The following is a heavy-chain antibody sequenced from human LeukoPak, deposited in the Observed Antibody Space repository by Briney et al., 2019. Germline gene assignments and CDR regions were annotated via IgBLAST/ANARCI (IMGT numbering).Heavy chain of an antibody. CDR3: ARAYTYYDILTGYANNNWFDP. Sequence: SETLSLTCTVSGGSISSYYWSWIRQPPGKGLEWIGYIYYSGSTNYNPSLKSRVTISVDTSKNQFSLKLSSVTAADTAVYYCARAYTYYDILTGYANNNWFDPWGQGTLVTVSS. CDR2: IYYSGST. CDR1: GGSISSYY. V-gene: IGHV4-59*01. J-gene: IGHJ5*02. D-gene: IGHD3-9*01.